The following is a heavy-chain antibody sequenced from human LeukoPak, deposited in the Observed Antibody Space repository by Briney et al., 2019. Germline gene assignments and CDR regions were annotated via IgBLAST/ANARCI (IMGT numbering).Heavy chain of an antibody. CDR3: ARGADSNGYTVLDY. J-gene: IGHJ4*02. Sequence: GASLRLSCSASGFTFSSYWMHWVRQAPGKGLVWASDINSDGSNTYYVDSVKGRFTISRDNAKNTLYLQLNSLRAEDTAVYYCARGADSNGYTVLDYWGQGTLVTVSS. V-gene: IGHV3-74*01. D-gene: IGHD3-22*01. CDR2: INSDGSNT. CDR1: GFTFSSYW.